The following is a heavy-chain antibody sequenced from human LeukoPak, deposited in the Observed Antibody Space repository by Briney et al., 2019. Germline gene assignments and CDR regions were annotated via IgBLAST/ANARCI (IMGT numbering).Heavy chain of an antibody. V-gene: IGHV1-69*04. Sequence: ASVKVSCKASGGTFSSYAISWVRQAPGQGLKWMGRIIPILGIANYAQKFQGRVTITADKSTSTAYMELSSLRSEDTAVYYCARGYYDSTNDYWGQGTLVTVSS. J-gene: IGHJ4*02. CDR2: IIPILGIA. D-gene: IGHD3-22*01. CDR1: GGTFSSYA. CDR3: ARGYYDSTNDY.